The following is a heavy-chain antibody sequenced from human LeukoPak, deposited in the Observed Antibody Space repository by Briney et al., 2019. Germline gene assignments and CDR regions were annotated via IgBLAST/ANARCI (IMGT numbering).Heavy chain of an antibody. V-gene: IGHV4-59*08. CDR3: ARHGLEPTSFYYYMDV. D-gene: IGHD1-1*01. J-gene: IGHJ6*03. Sequence: ASETLSLTCTVSGGSISSYYWSWIRQPPGKGLEWIGYIYYSGSTNYNPSLKSRVTIPVDTSKNQFSLKLSSVTAADTAVYYCARHGLEPTSFYYYMDVWGKGTTVTVSS. CDR2: IYYSGST. CDR1: GGSISSYY.